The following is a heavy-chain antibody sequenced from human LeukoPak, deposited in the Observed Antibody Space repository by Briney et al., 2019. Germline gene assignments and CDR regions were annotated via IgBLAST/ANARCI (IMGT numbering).Heavy chain of an antibody. J-gene: IGHJ4*02. CDR1: GFTFSSYA. CDR3: AREVTGYSSSGGY. V-gene: IGHV3-30-3*01. D-gene: IGHD6-6*01. CDR2: ISYDGGNK. Sequence: PGGSLRLSCAASGFTFSSYAMHWVRQAPGKGLEWVAVISYDGGNKYYADSVKGRFTISRDNAKNSLYLQMNSLRAEDTAVYYCAREVTGYSSSGGYWGQGTLVTVSS.